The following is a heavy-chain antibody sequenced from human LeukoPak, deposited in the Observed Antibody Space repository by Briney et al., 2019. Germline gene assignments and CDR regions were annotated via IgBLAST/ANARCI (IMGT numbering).Heavy chain of an antibody. V-gene: IGHV3-21*01. CDR3: ARGSNYYYYAMDV. Sequence: GGSLRVSYAASGLIFSDYSMNLVRQAPGTGLQSVASISSSSIYVYHADSVKGRFTISRDNAKNSLFLQMNSLRAEDTALYYCARGSNYYYYAMDVWGQGTTVTVSS. CDR2: ISSSSIYV. J-gene: IGHJ6*02. CDR1: GLIFSDYS.